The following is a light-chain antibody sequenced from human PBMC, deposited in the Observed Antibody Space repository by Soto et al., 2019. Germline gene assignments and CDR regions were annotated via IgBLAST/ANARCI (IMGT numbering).Light chain of an antibody. CDR3: QQSYTTPPT. CDR1: QTISTS. Sequence: DIQMTQSPSSLYASVGDRVTITCRASQTISTSLNWYQQKPGKAPKLLIFAASSLQSDVPSTFSGSGSGTDFSLTISSLQPEDFATYFCQQSYTTPPTFGQGTKVEFK. V-gene: IGKV1-39*01. CDR2: AAS. J-gene: IGKJ1*01.